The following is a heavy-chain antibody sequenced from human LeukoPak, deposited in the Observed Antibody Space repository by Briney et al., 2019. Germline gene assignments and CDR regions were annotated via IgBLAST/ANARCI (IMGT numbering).Heavy chain of an antibody. D-gene: IGHD3-10*01. CDR3: VRDARRGSGTCYAY. V-gene: IGHV1-2*02. Sequence: ASVKVSCKASGYTFNDHYMHWVRQAPGQGPEWMGWINPASGDTNFPQKFQGRVIMTRDTSITTVYMSLSGLRSDDTAVYYCVRDARRGSGTCYAYWGQGTLVTVSS. CDR1: GYTFNDHY. CDR2: INPASGDT. J-gene: IGHJ4*02.